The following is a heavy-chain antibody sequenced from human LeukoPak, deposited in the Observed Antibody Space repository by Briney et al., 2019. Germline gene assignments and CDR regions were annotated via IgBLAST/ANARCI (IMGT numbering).Heavy chain of an antibody. J-gene: IGHJ4*02. Sequence: PGGSLRLSCEASGFTFSHYGMHWVRQAQGKGVKWVAAIWSDATHQFYADSVKGRFTISRENFKKTVSLQMSSLRVEDTAVYYCGKDAQRGFDYSNSLEHWGQGVLVTVSS. V-gene: IGHV3-33*06. D-gene: IGHD4-11*01. CDR2: IWSDATHQ. CDR1: GFTFSHYG. CDR3: GKDAQRGFDYSNSLEH.